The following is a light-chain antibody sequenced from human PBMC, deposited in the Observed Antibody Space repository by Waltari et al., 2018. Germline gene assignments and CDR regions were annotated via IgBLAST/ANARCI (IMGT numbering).Light chain of an antibody. CDR2: GAS. Sequence: EIVMTQSPATLSVSPGERATLSCRASHSVSRNVAWYQQQPGQAPRLLIYGASTRATCIPARFSGSGSGTEFTLTISSLQSEDFAVYYCQQYNNWPRTFGQGTKVEIQ. CDR1: HSVSRN. V-gene: IGKV3-15*01. J-gene: IGKJ1*01. CDR3: QQYNNWPRT.